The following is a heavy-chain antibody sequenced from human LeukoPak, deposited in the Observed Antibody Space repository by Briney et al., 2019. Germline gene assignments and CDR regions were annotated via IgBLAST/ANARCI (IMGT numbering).Heavy chain of an antibody. CDR3: ARVGVVVAVAGTGWFDP. J-gene: IGHJ5*02. D-gene: IGHD6-19*01. CDR1: GGSFSGYY. V-gene: IGHV4-34*01. CDR2: INHSGST. Sequence: SETLSLTCAVYGGSFSGYYWSWIRQPPGKGLELIGEINHSGSTNYNPSLKSRVTISVDTSKNQFSLKLSSVTAADTAVYYCARVGVVVAVAGTGWFDPRGQGTLVTVSS.